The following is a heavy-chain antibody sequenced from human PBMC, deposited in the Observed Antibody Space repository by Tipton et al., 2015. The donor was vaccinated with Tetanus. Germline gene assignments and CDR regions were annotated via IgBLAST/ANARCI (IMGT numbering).Heavy chain of an antibody. CDR1: GGSISSGDYY. CDR3: ARRGGDFLTGYYDS. CDR2: ISYSGNT. V-gene: IGHV4-39*01. J-gene: IGHJ4*02. Sequence: TLSLTCTFSGGSISSGDYYWGWIRQPPGKGLEWIGRISYSGNTAYNPSLKSRVAISVDTSKNQFSLKLTSVTAADTAVYYCARRGGDFLTGYYDSWGQGTPVIVSS. D-gene: IGHD3-9*01.